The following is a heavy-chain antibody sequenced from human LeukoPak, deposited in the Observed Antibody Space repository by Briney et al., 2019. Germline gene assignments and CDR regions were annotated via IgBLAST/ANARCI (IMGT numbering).Heavy chain of an antibody. Sequence: SQTLSLTCNVSGDSISSGAYYWTWIRQLPGKGLEWIGYIYYSGTTYYNPSLKSRITISIDTSKNQVSLNLSSVTAADTAVYYCARGDGYNCDYWGQGTLVTVSS. CDR2: IYYSGTT. CDR3: ARGDGYNCDY. V-gene: IGHV4-31*03. J-gene: IGHJ4*02. CDR1: GDSISSGAYY. D-gene: IGHD5-24*01.